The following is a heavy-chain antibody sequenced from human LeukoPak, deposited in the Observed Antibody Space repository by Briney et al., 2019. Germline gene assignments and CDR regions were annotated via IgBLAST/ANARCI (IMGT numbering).Heavy chain of an antibody. Sequence: PSQTLSLTCAISGDSVSNNNAAWNWIRQSPSRGLEWLGRTYYRSKWYTDSAVSVNSRITINPDTSKNQLSLQLTSVTPEDSAVYYCARGNSGVAVARFDYWGQGTLVTVSS. CDR2: TYYRSKWYT. J-gene: IGHJ4*02. V-gene: IGHV6-1*01. CDR1: GDSVSNNNAA. CDR3: ARGNSGVAVARFDY. D-gene: IGHD6-19*01.